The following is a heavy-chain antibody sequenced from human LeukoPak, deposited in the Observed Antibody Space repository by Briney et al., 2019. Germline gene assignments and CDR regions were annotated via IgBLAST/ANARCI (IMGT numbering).Heavy chain of an antibody. V-gene: IGHV4-59*01. CDR3: ARGRYSSSWYGEFDP. D-gene: IGHD6-13*01. Sequence: PSETLSLTCTVSGGSISSYYWSWIRQPPGKGLEWIGYIYYSGSTNYNPSLKSRVTISADTSKNQFSLKLSSVTAADTAVYYCARGRYSSSWYGEFDPWGQGTLVTVSS. J-gene: IGHJ5*02. CDR1: GGSISSYY. CDR2: IYYSGST.